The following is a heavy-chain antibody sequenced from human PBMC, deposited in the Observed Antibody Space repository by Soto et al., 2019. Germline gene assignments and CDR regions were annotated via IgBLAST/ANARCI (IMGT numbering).Heavy chain of an antibody. D-gene: IGHD2-15*01. Sequence: SVKVSCKASGGTFTSHTISLVRQAPGQRLEWMGRIIPILGIANYAQKFQGRVTITADKSTSTAYMELSSLRSEDTAVYYCARGPRIQRGFVVVVAETSAFDIWGQGTVVTVSS. V-gene: IGHV1-69*02. J-gene: IGHJ3*02. CDR2: IIPILGIA. CDR1: GGTFTSHT. CDR3: ARGPRIQRGFVVVVAETSAFDI.